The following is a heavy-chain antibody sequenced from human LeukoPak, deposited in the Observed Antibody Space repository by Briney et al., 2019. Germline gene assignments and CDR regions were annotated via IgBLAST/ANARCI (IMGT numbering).Heavy chain of an antibody. J-gene: IGHJ3*02. CDR1: GYNFTTHW. V-gene: IGHV5-10-1*01. D-gene: IGHD1-14*01. Sequence: HGESLKISCQGSGYNFTTHWISWVRQMPGKGLEWMGRVHPSDSYTKYSPSFQGHVSISADKSISTAYLQWSSLRASDAAMYYCARHVTTASAARGFDIWGQGTMVTVSS. CDR2: VHPSDSYT. CDR3: ARHVTTASAARGFDI.